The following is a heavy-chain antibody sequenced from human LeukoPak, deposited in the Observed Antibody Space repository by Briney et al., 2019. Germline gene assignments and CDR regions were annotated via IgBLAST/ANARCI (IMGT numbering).Heavy chain of an antibody. D-gene: IGHD2-15*01. Sequence: ASVKVSCKASGYTFTTYYIHWVRQAPGQGLEWMGIINPSGGSTSYAQKFQDRVTMTRDTSTNTVYMELSSLRSEDTAVYYCARRSRGYCSGGSCIYYYMDVWGKGTTVTISS. J-gene: IGHJ6*03. V-gene: IGHV1-46*01. CDR2: INPSGGST. CDR1: GYTFTTYY. CDR3: ARRSRGYCSGGSCIYYYMDV.